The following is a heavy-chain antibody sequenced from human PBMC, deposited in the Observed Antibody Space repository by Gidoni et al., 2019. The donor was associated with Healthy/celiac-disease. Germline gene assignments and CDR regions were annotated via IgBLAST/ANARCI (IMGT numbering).Heavy chain of an antibody. Sequence: QVQLVASGGGLVKPGGSLRLSCAASGFTFSDYYMSWIRQAPGKGLEWVSYISSSSSYTNYADSVKGRFTISRDNAKNSLYLQMNSLRAEDTAVYYCARDRDYYYMDVWGKGTTVTVSS. CDR3: ARDRDYYYMDV. V-gene: IGHV3-11*06. CDR1: GFTFSDYY. CDR2: ISSSSSYT. J-gene: IGHJ6*03.